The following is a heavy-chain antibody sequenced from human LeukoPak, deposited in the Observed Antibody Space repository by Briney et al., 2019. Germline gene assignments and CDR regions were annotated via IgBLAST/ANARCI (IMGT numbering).Heavy chain of an antibody. V-gene: IGHV1-46*01. CDR2: INPRTGST. Sequence: ASVKVSCKASGYSFTNYFIHWVRQAPGQGLEWMGKINPRTGSTSYAQKFQGRVTMTRDTSTRTLYMDLSSLRSEDTAVYHCARDQSGGRGQFDYWGQGTLVTVSS. D-gene: IGHD2-15*01. CDR1: GYSFTNYF. J-gene: IGHJ4*02. CDR3: ARDQSGGRGQFDY.